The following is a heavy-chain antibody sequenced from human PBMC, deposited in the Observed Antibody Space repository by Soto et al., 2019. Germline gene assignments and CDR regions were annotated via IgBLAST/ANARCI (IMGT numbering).Heavy chain of an antibody. J-gene: IGHJ4*02. CDR3: ARRHGEKYYDILTGYFGGVIDY. Sequence: LSLTCTVSGGSISSGDYYWSWIRQPPGKGLEWIGYIYYSGSTYYNPSLKSRVTISVDTSKNQFSLKLSSVTAADTAVYYCARRHGEKYYDILTGYFGGVIDYWGQGTLVTVSS. D-gene: IGHD3-9*01. V-gene: IGHV4-30-4*01. CDR1: GGSISSGDYY. CDR2: IYYSGST.